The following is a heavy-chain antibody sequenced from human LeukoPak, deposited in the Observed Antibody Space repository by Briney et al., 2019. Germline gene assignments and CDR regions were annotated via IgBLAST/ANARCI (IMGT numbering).Heavy chain of an antibody. D-gene: IGHD1-14*01. Sequence: GASVKVSCKASGCTFTDYYIHWVRQAPGQGLEWMGWINPNSDGTKYAQKFQGRATMTRDTSISTVYMELRRLKSDDTALYYCARGREPEPVAPFDPWSQGTLVTVSS. V-gene: IGHV1-2*02. J-gene: IGHJ5*02. CDR2: INPNSDGT. CDR3: ARGREPEPVAPFDP. CDR1: GCTFTDYY.